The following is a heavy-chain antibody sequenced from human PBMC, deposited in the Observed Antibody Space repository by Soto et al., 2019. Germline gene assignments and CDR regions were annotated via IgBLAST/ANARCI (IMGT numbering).Heavy chain of an antibody. CDR3: ARGRIGRSGSYYYDH. D-gene: IGHD1-26*01. J-gene: IGHJ4*02. Sequence: GGSLRLYYAASGFTFPSSDMHWVRQATGKGLEWVSAIGTAGDTYYPGSVKGRFTISRENAKNSLYLQMNSLRAGDTAVYYCARGRIGRSGSYYYDHWGQGALVTVSS. CDR2: IGTAGDT. CDR1: GFTFPSSD. V-gene: IGHV3-13*01.